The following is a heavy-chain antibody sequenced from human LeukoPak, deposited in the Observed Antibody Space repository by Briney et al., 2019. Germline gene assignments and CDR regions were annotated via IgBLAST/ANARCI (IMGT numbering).Heavy chain of an antibody. D-gene: IGHD1-26*01. CDR3: ARVGSWEFDY. Sequence: GGSLRLSCAASGFTFSSYGMNWVRQAPGKGLEWVLYISGSGNTMYYADSVKGRFTISRDNAKNSLYLQMNSLRAEDTAVYYCARVGSWEFDYWGQGTLVTVSS. V-gene: IGHV3-48*03. J-gene: IGHJ4*02. CDR2: ISGSGNTM. CDR1: GFTFSSYG.